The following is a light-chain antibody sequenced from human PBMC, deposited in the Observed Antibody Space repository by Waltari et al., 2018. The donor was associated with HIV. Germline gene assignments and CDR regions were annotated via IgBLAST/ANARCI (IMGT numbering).Light chain of an antibody. CDR1: QSLADTSNNKTY. J-gene: IGKJ1*01. V-gene: IGKV4-1*01. CDR3: HQYYTTPRT. CDR2: WAS. Sequence: DIVMTQSPDSLAVSLGERATVNCKSSQSLADTSNNKTYLGWYQKKLGQPPKLLLYWASTRESGVPDRFSGSGSGTDFTLTISSLQAEDAALYYCHQYYTTPRTFGQGTKVEI.